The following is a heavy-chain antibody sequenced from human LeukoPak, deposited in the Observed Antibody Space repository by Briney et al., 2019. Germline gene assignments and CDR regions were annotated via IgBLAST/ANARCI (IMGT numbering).Heavy chain of an antibody. J-gene: IGHJ4*02. CDR3: AKEFEELWFGELLTYYFDY. D-gene: IGHD3-10*01. CDR1: GFTFSSYG. Sequence: GGSLRLSCAASGFTFSSYGMHWVRQAPAKELAGVAFIRYAGSNKYFADSVKGRFTISRDNSKNALYLQMNSLRAEDTAVYYCAKEFEELWFGELLTYYFDYWGQGTLVTVSS. V-gene: IGHV3-30*02. CDR2: IRYAGSNK.